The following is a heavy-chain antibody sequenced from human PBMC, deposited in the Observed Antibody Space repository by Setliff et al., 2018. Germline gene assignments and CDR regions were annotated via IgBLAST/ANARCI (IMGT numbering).Heavy chain of an antibody. V-gene: IGHV4-38-2*02. CDR1: GYSISSGYI. Sequence: SETLSLTCTVSGYSISSGYIWGWIRQPPGKGLEWVGNIGHTGSINYNPSLKSRLTISRDTSKNQVSLKLNSVTATDTAVYYCARDLQLSSWFDPWGQGTLVTVSS. J-gene: IGHJ5*02. D-gene: IGHD1-1*01. CDR2: IGHTGSI. CDR3: ARDLQLSSWFDP.